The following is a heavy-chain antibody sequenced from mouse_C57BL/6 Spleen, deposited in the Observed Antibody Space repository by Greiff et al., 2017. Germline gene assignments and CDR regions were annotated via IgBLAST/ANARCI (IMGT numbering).Heavy chain of an antibody. V-gene: IGHV5-4*01. D-gene: IGHD2-4*01. Sequence: EVLLVESGGGLVKPGGSLKLSCAASGFTFSSYAMSWVRQTPEKRLEWVATISDGGSYTYYPDNVKGRFTISRDNAKNNLYLQMSQLKSEDTAMYYCARGGDDYDVYFDYWGQGTTLTVSS. CDR2: ISDGGSYT. CDR1: GFTFSSYA. CDR3: ARGGDDYDVYFDY. J-gene: IGHJ2*01.